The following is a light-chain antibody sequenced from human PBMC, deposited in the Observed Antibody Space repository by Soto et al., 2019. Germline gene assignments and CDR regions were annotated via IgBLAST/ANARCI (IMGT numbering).Light chain of an antibody. J-gene: IGKJ5*01. V-gene: IGKV3-11*01. CDR1: QSVKYN. CDR3: QQRNNWPPIT. CDR2: GAS. Sequence: EIVLTQSPGTLSLSPGERATLSCRASQSVKYNLAWYQQRPGQAPRLLIYGASNRATGIPARFSGSGSGTDFTLTISSLEPEDFAVYYCQQRNNWPPITFGQGTRLEI.